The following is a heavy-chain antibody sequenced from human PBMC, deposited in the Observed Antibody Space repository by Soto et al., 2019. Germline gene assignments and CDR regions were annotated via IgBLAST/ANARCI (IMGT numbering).Heavy chain of an antibody. CDR2: IGGRGTSS. CDR1: GWTFSNYA. V-gene: IGHV3-23*01. D-gene: IGHD3-22*01. CDR3: AKSRYADSSGDYYDF. Sequence: GGCLRRSGAASGWTFSNYAMSWVRQAPGKGLEWVSGIGGRGTSSYYADSVKGRFAISRDNSYNTLFLQLHSLRAEDTAVYYCAKSRYADSSGDYYDFWGQGTRVTVSS. J-gene: IGHJ4*02.